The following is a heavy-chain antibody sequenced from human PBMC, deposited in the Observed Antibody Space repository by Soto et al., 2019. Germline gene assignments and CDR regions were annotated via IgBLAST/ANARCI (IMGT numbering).Heavy chain of an antibody. V-gene: IGHV3-23*01. CDR1: GFAFSTYA. CDR3: AKAIVVVISTGFYFDY. J-gene: IGHJ4*02. CDR2: ISGNSGST. D-gene: IGHD3-22*01. Sequence: PGGSLRLSCAASGFAFSTYAMSWVRQAPGKGLEWVSGISGNSGSTYYADFVKGRFTISRDNSKNTLYLQMNSLRAEDTAVYYCAKAIVVVISTGFYFDYWGQGTLVT.